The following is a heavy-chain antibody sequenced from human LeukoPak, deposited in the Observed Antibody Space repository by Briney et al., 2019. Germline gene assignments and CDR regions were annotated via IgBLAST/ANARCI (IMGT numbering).Heavy chain of an antibody. Sequence: PGGSLRLSCAASGFTFSSYSMNWVRQAPGKGLEWVSSIGSSGTYIYYADSLKGRFTISRDNSKNTLYLRMNSLRAEDTAIYYCARDERLLSFLKWGQGTLVTVSS. CDR3: ARDERLLSFLK. CDR2: IGSSGTYI. J-gene: IGHJ4*02. D-gene: IGHD3-3*01. CDR1: GFTFSSYS. V-gene: IGHV3-21*04.